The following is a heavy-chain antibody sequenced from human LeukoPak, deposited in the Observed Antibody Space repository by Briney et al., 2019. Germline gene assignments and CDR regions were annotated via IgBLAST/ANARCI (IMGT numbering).Heavy chain of an antibody. D-gene: IGHD1-26*01. Sequence: ASVKVSCKASGYTFTSYYMHWVRQAPGQGLEWMGIINPSGGSTSYAQKFQGRVTMTRDMSTSTVYMELSSLRSEDTAVYYCARGRYSGINPGGYYFDYWGQGTLVTVSS. J-gene: IGHJ4*02. CDR3: ARGRYSGINPGGYYFDY. CDR1: GYTFTSYY. CDR2: INPSGGST. V-gene: IGHV1-46*01.